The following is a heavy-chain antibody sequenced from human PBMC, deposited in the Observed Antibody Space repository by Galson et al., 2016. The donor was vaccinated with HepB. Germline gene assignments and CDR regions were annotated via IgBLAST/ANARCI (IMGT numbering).Heavy chain of an antibody. J-gene: IGHJ6*04. V-gene: IGHV3-23*01. D-gene: IGHD3-10*01. CDR2: ISGSGGST. CDR1: GFTFSNYA. Sequence: SLRLSCAGSGFTFSNYAISWVRQAPGKGLEWVSVISGSGGSTYYADSVKGRSTISRDNSKNTMYLQMNSLRAEDTAVYYCAKEGSKLARNYYYGMDVWGKGTPVTVSS. CDR3: AKEGSKLARNYYYGMDV.